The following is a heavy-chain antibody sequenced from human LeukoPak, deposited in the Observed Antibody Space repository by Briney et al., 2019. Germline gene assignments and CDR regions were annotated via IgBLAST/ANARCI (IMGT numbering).Heavy chain of an antibody. J-gene: IGHJ4*02. CDR2: IKQDGSEK. CDR3: AKDSSGLWFGKLNGYFDY. Sequence: PGGSLRLSCAASGFTFSRYWMTWVRQAPGKGLEWVANIKQDGSEKYYVDSVKGRFTISRDNAKNSLYLQMNSLRAEDTAVYYCAKDSSGLWFGKLNGYFDYWGQGTLVTVSS. D-gene: IGHD3-10*01. CDR1: GFTFSRYW. V-gene: IGHV3-7*03.